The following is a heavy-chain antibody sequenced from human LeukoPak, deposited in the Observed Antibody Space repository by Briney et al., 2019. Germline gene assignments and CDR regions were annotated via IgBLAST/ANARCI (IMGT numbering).Heavy chain of an antibody. D-gene: IGHD3-3*01. V-gene: IGHV4-39*07. CDR1: GGSISSSSYY. CDR3: ARGYDFWSGYYPYGMDV. J-gene: IGHJ6*02. Sequence: SETLSLTCTVSGGSISSSSYYWGWIRQPPGKGLEWIGSIYYSGSTYYNPSLKSRVTISVDTSKNQFSLKLSSVTAADTAVYYCARGYDFWSGYYPYGMDVWGQGTTVTVSS. CDR2: IYYSGST.